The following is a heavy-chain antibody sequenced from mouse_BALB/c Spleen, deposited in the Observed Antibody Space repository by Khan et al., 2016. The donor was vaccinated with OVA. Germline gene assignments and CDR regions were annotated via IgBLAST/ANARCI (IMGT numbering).Heavy chain of an antibody. CDR2: IWGGGST. Sequence: VELVESGPGLVAPSQSLSITCTVSGFSLTDYGVSWIRQPPGKGLEWLGVIWGGGSTYYNSAPKSRLSISKDNSKSQVFLKMNSLQTDDTAMYYCAKGVWSYYYAIDYWGQGTSVTVSS. J-gene: IGHJ4*01. CDR1: GFSLTDYG. V-gene: IGHV2-6-5*01. D-gene: IGHD2-10*02. CDR3: AKGVWSYYYAIDY.